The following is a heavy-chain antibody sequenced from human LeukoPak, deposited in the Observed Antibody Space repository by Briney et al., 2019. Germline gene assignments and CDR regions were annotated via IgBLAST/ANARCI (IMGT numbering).Heavy chain of an antibody. CDR3: AKGAAAGKVDWFDP. CDR2: ITPNADRT. D-gene: IGHD6-13*01. Sequence: GGSLRLSCAASGFTFGSYGMSWVRQAPGKGLEWVSFITPNADRTSYADSVEGRFTISRDNPRNTLYMQMNSLRDEDTAVYYCAKGAAAGKVDWFDPWGQGTLVTVSS. V-gene: IGHV3-23*01. J-gene: IGHJ5*02. CDR1: GFTFGSYG.